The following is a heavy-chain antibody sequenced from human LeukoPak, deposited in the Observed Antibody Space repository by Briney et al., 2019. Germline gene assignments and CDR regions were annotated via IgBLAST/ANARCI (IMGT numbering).Heavy chain of an antibody. V-gene: IGHV3-23*01. CDR3: ARDLQSSGSYFPLATFDY. Sequence: SGGSLRLSCAASGFTFRSYGMSWVRQAPGKGLQWVSTMSATGSDIHHADSVKGRFTISRDNSKNTLYLQMNSLRAEDTAVYYCARDLQSSGSYFPLATFDYWGQGTLVTVSS. CDR2: MSATGSDI. D-gene: IGHD3-10*01. J-gene: IGHJ4*02. CDR1: GFTFRSYG.